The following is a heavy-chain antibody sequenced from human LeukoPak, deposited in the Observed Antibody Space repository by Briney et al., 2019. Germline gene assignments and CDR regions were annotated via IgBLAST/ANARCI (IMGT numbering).Heavy chain of an antibody. CDR1: GFTFSSYE. CDR3: ARKTTEAAFDI. D-gene: IGHD1-1*01. CDR2: ISSSGSTI. J-gene: IGHJ3*02. Sequence: AGGSLRLSCAASGFTFSSYEMNWVRQAPGKGLEWVSYISSSGSTIYYADSVKGRFTISRDNAKNSLYLQMNSLRAEDTAVYYCARKTTEAAFDIWGQGTMVTVSS. V-gene: IGHV3-48*03.